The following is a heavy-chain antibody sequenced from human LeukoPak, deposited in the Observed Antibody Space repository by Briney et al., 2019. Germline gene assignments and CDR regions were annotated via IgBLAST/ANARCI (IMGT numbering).Heavy chain of an antibody. J-gene: IGHJ5*02. CDR2: IYPGDSDT. CDR1: GYSFTTYW. D-gene: IGHD2-2*01. V-gene: IGHV5-51*01. Sequence: GESLKISCKASGYSFTTYWFGWVRQMPGKGLEWMGIIYPGDSDTRYSPSFQGQVTISADKSISTAYLQWSSLRASDTAMYYCARHGGGYCRSTSCYLFDPWGQGTLVTVSS. CDR3: ARHGGGYCRSTSCYLFDP.